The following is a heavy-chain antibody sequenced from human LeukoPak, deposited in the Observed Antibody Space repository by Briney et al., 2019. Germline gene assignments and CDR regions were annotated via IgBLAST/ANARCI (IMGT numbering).Heavy chain of an antibody. CDR1: GGSISSYY. CDR2: IYYSGST. CDR3: ARARPWAAANYYYYYGMDV. V-gene: IGHV4-59*08. D-gene: IGHD2-15*01. J-gene: IGHJ6*02. Sequence: PSETLSLTCTVPGGSISSYYWSWIRQPPGKGLEWIGYIYYSGSTNYNPSLKSRVTISVDTSKNQFSLKLSSVTAADTAVYYCARARPWAAANYYYYYGMDVWGQGTTVTVSS.